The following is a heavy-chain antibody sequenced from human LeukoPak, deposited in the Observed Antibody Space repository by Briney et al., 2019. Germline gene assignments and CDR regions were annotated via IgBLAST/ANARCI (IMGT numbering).Heavy chain of an antibody. V-gene: IGHV1-58*02. Sequence: GTSVKVSCKASGFTFTSSAMQWVRQARGQRLEWIGWIVVGSGNTNYAQKFQERVTITRDMSTSTAYMELSSLRSEDTAVYYCARVGIVGATWFGYWGQGTLVTVSS. CDR2: IVVGSGNT. CDR3: ARVGIVGATWFGY. CDR1: GFTFTSSA. J-gene: IGHJ4*02. D-gene: IGHD1-26*01.